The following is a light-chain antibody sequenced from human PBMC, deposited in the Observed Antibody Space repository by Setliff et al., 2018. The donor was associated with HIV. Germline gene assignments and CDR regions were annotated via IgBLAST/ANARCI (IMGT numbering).Light chain of an antibody. CDR3: ATWDGSLSGYV. V-gene: IGLV1-44*01. CDR2: RNN. J-gene: IGLJ1*01. Sequence: QSVLTQPPSASGTPGQRVTVSCSGSSSNIGSHAVNWYQHLPGTAPKLLLYRNNQRPSGVPDRFSGSKSGTSASLAISWLQSEDEADYYCATWDGSLSGYVFGTGTKVTV. CDR1: SSNIGSHA.